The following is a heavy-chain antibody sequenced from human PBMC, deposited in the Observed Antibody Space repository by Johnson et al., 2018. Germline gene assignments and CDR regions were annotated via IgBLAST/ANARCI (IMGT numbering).Heavy chain of an antibody. CDR2: INPSGGST. CDR3: ARVPPPRITIFGVDLYGMDV. J-gene: IGHJ6*02. Sequence: QLVESGAEVEKPWSSVRVSCDASGGTFTSYYMHWVRQAPGQGLEWMGIINPSGGSTSYAQKFQGRVTMPRDTSTSTVYMELSRLRSEDTAGYSCARVPPPRITIFGVDLYGMDVWGQGTTVTVSS. D-gene: IGHD3-3*01. V-gene: IGHV1-46*01. CDR1: GGTFTSYY.